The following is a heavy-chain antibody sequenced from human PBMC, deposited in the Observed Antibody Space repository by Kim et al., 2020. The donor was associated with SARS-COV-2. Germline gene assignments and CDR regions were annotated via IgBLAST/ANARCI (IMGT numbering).Heavy chain of an antibody. CDR1: GFTVNRNY. D-gene: IGHD3-22*01. CDR2: IYSDGTT. Sequence: GSLRLSCAASGFTVNRNYMSWVRQARGEGLEWVSVIYSDGTTYYADSVKGRFTISRDNSKNTMYLQMNSLRAEYTAIYYCAREDYYDSSGYLLGSNAFDIWGQGTMHTLLS. CDR3: AREDYYDSSGYLLGSNAFDI. V-gene: IGHV3-66*01. J-gene: IGHJ3*02.